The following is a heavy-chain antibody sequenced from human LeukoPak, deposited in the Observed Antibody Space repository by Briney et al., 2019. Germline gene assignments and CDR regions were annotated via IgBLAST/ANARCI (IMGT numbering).Heavy chain of an antibody. CDR2: ISSDGSKK. Sequence: GRSLRLSCAASGFTFSSYVMHWVRQAPGKGLEWVALISSDGSKKDYADSVKGRFTISRDNSKNTLYLQMNSLRAEDTAVYYCAKHSSGWSYFDYWGQGTLVTVSS. D-gene: IGHD6-19*01. CDR3: AKHSSGWSYFDY. J-gene: IGHJ4*02. CDR1: GFTFSSYV. V-gene: IGHV3-30*07.